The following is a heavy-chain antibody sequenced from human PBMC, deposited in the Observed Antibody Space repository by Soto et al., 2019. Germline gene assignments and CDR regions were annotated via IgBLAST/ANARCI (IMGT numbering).Heavy chain of an antibody. CDR2: ISSSSSTI. CDR1: GFTFSSYS. D-gene: IGHD5-12*01. V-gene: IGHV3-48*02. CDR3: ARGPSGYEHYYCYGMDV. Sequence: GGSLRLSCAASGFTFSSYSMNWVRQAPGKGLEWVSYISSSSSTIYYADSVKGRFTISRDNAKNSLYLQMNSLRDEDTAVYYCARGPSGYEHYYCYGMDVWGQGTTVTVSS. J-gene: IGHJ6*02.